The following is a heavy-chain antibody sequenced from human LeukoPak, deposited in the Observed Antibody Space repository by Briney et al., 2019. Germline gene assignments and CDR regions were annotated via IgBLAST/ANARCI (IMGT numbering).Heavy chain of an antibody. CDR2: IYYSGST. Sequence: SETLSLTCTVSGGSISSYYWSWIRQPPGKGLEWIGYIYYSGSTNYNPSLKSRVTISVDTSKNQFSLKLSSVTAADTAVHYCARLDYYDSSPFDYWGQGTLVTVSS. V-gene: IGHV4-59*08. CDR1: GGSISSYY. CDR3: ARLDYYDSSPFDY. J-gene: IGHJ4*02. D-gene: IGHD3-22*01.